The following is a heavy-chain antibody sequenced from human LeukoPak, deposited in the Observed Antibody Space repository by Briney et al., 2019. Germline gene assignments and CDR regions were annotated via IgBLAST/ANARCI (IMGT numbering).Heavy chain of an antibody. CDR2: ISTDGSQT. CDR1: GFTFSNYW. CDR3: VRSLRSADF. J-gene: IGHJ4*02. V-gene: IGHV3-74*01. Sequence: GGSLRLSCEASGFTFSNYWMHWVRQPPGKGLMWVSQISTDGSQTFYADSVKGRFTISRDNAQNTLFLQMDSLRPEDTAVYYCVRSLRSADFWGQGTLVAVSS.